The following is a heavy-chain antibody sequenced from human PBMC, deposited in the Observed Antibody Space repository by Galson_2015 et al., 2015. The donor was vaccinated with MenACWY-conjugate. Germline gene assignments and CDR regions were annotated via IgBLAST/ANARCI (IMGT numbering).Heavy chain of an antibody. CDR3: ARDYARLEWLSAYYFDY. D-gene: IGHD3-3*01. V-gene: IGHV3-21*01. Sequence: SLRLSCAASGFIFSSHTMNWVRQAPGKGLEWVSSISISSSYIYYADLVKGRFTISRDNAKNSLYLQMNSLTAEDTAVYYCARDYARLEWLSAYYFDYCGQGTPVTVSS. J-gene: IGHJ4*02. CDR2: ISISSSYI. CDR1: GFIFSSHT.